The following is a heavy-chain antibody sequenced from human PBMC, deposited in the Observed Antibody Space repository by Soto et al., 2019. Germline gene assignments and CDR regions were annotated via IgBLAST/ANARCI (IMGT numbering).Heavy chain of an antibody. J-gene: IGHJ6*02. CDR3: ARQGFGPLHGLVDV. Sequence: SETLSLTCTVSGGSVSSGSYYWSWIRQPPGKGLEWIGYIYYSGSTKYNPSLKSRVTISVDTSKNQFSLKLSSVTAADTAVYYCARQGFGPLHGLVDVWGQGTTVTVSS. CDR2: IYYSGST. V-gene: IGHV4-61*01. CDR1: GGSVSSGSYY. D-gene: IGHD3-10*01.